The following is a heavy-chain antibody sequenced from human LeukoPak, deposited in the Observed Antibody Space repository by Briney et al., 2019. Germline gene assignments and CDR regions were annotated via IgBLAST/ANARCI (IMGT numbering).Heavy chain of an antibody. J-gene: IGHJ4*02. D-gene: IGHD3/OR15-3a*01. V-gene: IGHV3-21*04. Sequence: GGGLRVSCAASGFTFNTYSMNWVRQAPGKGLEWVSSISGLSTYIYYPDSMKGRFTISRDNAKNSLFLQVSSLRAEDTAVYFCARSAGTGGPYYFDYWGQGSLVTVSS. CDR2: ISGLSTYI. CDR1: GFTFNTYS. CDR3: ARSAGTGGPYYFDY.